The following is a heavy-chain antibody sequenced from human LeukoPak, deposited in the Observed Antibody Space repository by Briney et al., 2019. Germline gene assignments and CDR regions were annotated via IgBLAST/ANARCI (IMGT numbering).Heavy chain of an antibody. Sequence: SETLSLTCAVYGGSFSGYYWNWIRQPPGKGLEWIGEINHSGSTNYNPSLKSRVTISVDSSKNQFSLKPSSVTAADTAVYYCARFRTAVAVYYYYYGMDVWGQGTTVTVSS. CDR3: ARFRTAVAVYYYYYGMDV. D-gene: IGHD6-19*01. CDR1: GGSFSGYY. CDR2: INHSGST. V-gene: IGHV4-34*01. J-gene: IGHJ6*02.